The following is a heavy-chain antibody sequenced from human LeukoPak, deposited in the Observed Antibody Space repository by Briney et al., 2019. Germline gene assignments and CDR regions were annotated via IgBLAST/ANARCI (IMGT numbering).Heavy chain of an antibody. V-gene: IGHV4-4*07. D-gene: IGHD2-21*02. J-gene: IGHJ6*02. CDR3: ARDCGGDCYNDYYYYGMDV. CDR1: GGSFSSYY. CDR2: IYTSGST. Sequence: SETLSLTCAVYGGSFSSYYWSWIRQPAGKGLEWIGRIYTSGSTNYNPSLKSRVTMSVDTSKNQFSLKLSSVTAADTAVYYCARDCGGDCYNDYYYYGMDVWGQGTTVTVSS.